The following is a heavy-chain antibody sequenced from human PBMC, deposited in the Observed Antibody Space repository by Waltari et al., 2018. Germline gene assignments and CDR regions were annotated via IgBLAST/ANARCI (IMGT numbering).Heavy chain of an antibody. CDR2: INYSGYT. CDR1: GGSISRGSYD. D-gene: IGHD3-9*01. Sequence: QVQLQESGPGLVKPSQTLSLTCTVSGGSISRGSYDWGWIRQPAGKGLEWIGEINYSGYTNYNPSLKSRVTISLDTSKNHFSLNLNSVTAADTALYFCARQLTGDRGYFDLWGRGTLVTVSS. J-gene: IGHJ2*01. CDR3: ARQLTGDRGYFDL. V-gene: IGHV4-61*02.